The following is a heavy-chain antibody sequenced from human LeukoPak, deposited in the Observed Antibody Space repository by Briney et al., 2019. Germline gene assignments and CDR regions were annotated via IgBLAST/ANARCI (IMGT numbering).Heavy chain of an antibody. Sequence: PGGSLRLSCAASGFDFSSNWMHWVRQAPGKGLEWVSAISGGGGSTYYADSVKGRFTISRDNSKNTLYLQMNSLRAEDTAVYYCAKGRFGGATRGFDYWGQGTLVTVSS. V-gene: IGHV3-23*01. CDR1: GFDFSSNW. D-gene: IGHD3-16*01. CDR2: ISGGGGST. J-gene: IGHJ4*02. CDR3: AKGRFGGATRGFDY.